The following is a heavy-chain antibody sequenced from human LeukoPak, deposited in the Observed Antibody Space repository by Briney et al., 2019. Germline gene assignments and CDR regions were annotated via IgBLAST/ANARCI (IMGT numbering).Heavy chain of an antibody. J-gene: IGHJ4*02. V-gene: IGHV3-48*03. D-gene: IGHD5-18*01. CDR3: ARWGYTYSPAIYYFAY. Sequence: GGSLRLSCAASGFNLRSYEMNWVRQAPGKGLEWVSFISSSGTTPYYADSVKGRFTISRDNAKNSLYLQMNSLRAEDTAVYYCARWGYTYSPAIYYFAYWGQGTLVTVSS. CDR1: GFNLRSYE. CDR2: ISSSGTTP.